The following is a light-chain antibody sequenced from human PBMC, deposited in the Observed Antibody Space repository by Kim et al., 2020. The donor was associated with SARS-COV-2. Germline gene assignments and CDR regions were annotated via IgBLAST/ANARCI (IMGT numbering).Light chain of an antibody. J-gene: IGKJ2*01. CDR2: GAS. V-gene: IGKV3-20*01. Sequence: SPGERATLSCRASQTLRGDYLAWYQQKPGQPPRLLIYGASSRATGIPDRFSGSGSGTDFTLTISRLEPEDFAVYYCQQYTNSPMYTFGQGTKLEIK. CDR1: QTLRGDY. CDR3: QQYTNSPMYT.